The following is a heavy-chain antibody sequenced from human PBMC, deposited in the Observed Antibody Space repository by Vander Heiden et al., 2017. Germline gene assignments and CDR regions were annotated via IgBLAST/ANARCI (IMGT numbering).Heavy chain of an antibody. J-gene: IGHJ3*02. CDR2: ISSSSSTI. Sequence: EVQLVESGGGLVQPGGSLRLSCAASGFTFSSYSMNWVRQAPGTGLEWVSYISSSSSTIYYSDSVKGRFTISRDNAKNSLYLQMNSLRAEDTAVYYCARGSYYYDSSGSPDDAFDIWGQGTMVTVSS. CDR1: GFTFSSYS. CDR3: ARGSYYYDSSGSPDDAFDI. D-gene: IGHD3-22*01. V-gene: IGHV3-48*01.